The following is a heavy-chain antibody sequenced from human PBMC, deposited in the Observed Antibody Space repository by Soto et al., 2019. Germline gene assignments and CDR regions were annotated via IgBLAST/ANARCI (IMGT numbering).Heavy chain of an antibody. D-gene: IGHD4-17*01. CDR1: GYTFTSYD. J-gene: IGHJ5*02. V-gene: IGHV1-8*01. CDR3: ARDYGGNSGWFDP. Sequence: ASVKVSFKASGYTFTSYDINWVRQATGQGPEWMGWMNPNSGEKGYAQKFQGRLTMTRDTTLSTAYIELSSLRFEDTAVYYCARDYGGNSGWFDPWGQGTLVTVSS. CDR2: MNPNSGEK.